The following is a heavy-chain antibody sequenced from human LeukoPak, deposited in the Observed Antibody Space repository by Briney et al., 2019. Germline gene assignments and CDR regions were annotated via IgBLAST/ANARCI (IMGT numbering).Heavy chain of an antibody. V-gene: IGHV3-7*04. CDR2: VNRDGSET. J-gene: IGHJ4*02. D-gene: IGHD5-24*01. CDR3: TRVGYIDEGIDY. CDR1: GFALSSHW. Sequence: GGSLRLSCAASGFALSSHWMTWVRQVPERGPEWVANVNRDGSETYYLDSVKGRFTISKDNAKNSLYLQMNSLRAEDTAIYYCTRVGYIDEGIDYWGQGTLVTVSS.